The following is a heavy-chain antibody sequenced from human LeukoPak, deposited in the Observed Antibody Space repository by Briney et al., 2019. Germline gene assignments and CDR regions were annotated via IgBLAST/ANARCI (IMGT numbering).Heavy chain of an antibody. CDR2: IYYSGST. CDR3: ARDPGIAVAEGAFDI. Sequence: SETLSLTCTVSGGSISSYYWSWIRQPPGKGLEWIGYIYYSGSTNYNPSLKSRVTISVDTSKNQFSLKLSSVNAADTAVYYCARDPGIAVAEGAFDIWGQGTMVTVSS. D-gene: IGHD6-19*01. V-gene: IGHV4-59*01. CDR1: GGSISSYY. J-gene: IGHJ3*02.